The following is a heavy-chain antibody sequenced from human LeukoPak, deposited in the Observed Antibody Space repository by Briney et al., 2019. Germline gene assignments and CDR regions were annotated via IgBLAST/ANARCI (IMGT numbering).Heavy chain of an antibody. CDR3: ARATLPRSDDYAFDY. D-gene: IGHD4-17*01. J-gene: IGHJ4*02. CDR1: GYTFADYY. CDR2: INPNSGGT. Sequence: ASVKVSCKASGYTFADYYIHWVRQAPAQGLEWMGWINPNSGGTNYAQKFLGRVTMTRDTSISTAYMELSSLRSDDTAVHYCARATLPRSDDYAFDYWGQGTLVTVSS. V-gene: IGHV1-2*02.